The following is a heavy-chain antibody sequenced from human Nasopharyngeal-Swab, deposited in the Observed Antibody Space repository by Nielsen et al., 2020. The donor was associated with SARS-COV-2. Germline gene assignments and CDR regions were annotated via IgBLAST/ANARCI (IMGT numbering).Heavy chain of an antibody. CDR3: ARDVRIFGVVIITYYYYYMDV. V-gene: IGHV3-21*01. CDR1: GFTFGTYS. D-gene: IGHD3-3*01. J-gene: IGHJ6*03. CDR2: ISSSSTYI. Sequence: GESLKISCAASGFTFGTYSMNWVRQAPGKGLELVSSISSSSTYIYYADSVKGRFTISRDNAKNSLYLQMNSLRAEGTAVYYCARDVRIFGVVIITYYYYYMDVWGKGTTVTVSS.